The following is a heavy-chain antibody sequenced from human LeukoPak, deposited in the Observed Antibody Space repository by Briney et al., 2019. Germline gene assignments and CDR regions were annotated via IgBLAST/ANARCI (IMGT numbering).Heavy chain of an antibody. Sequence: GGSLRLSCAASGFXFSSYNMNWVRQAPGKGQEWVSSISDGGNSVFYAGSVKGRFTISRDNAKNSLYLQMNSLRAEDTAIYYCARAGSGWYPVNWGQGTLVTVSS. CDR3: ARAGSGWYPVN. D-gene: IGHD6-19*01. CDR2: ISDGGNSV. CDR1: GFXFSSYN. J-gene: IGHJ4*02. V-gene: IGHV3-21*01.